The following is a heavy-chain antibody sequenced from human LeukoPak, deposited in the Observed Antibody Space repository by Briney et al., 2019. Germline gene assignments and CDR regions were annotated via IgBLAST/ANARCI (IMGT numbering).Heavy chain of an antibody. V-gene: IGHV4-39*01. CDR2: SYSRGNT. CDR1: GGSISSSTYY. J-gene: IGHJ4*02. D-gene: IGHD6-13*01. Sequence: PSETLSLTCTASGGSISSSTYYWGWIRQPPGKGLEWIGSSYSRGNTYYNPSLKSRVTISIDTSKNQFSLKLTSVTAADTAVYYCARHELPGIEISAGFDYWGQGTLVTVSS. CDR3: ARHELPGIEISAGFDY.